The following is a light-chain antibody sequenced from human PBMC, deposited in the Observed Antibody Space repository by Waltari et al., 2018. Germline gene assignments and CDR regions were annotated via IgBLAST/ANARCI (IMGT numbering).Light chain of an antibody. V-gene: IGLV2-14*01. J-gene: IGLJ3*02. CDR1: SCDVGFSNY. Sequence: QSALTQPASVSGSPGQSITIACTRASCDVGFSNYVSWYQQHPGKAPKLIIYDVSERPSGVSARFSGSKSGNTASLTISGLQAEDESDYYCNSYAGSSSWVFGGGTKRTVL. CDR3: NSYAGSSSWV. CDR2: DVS.